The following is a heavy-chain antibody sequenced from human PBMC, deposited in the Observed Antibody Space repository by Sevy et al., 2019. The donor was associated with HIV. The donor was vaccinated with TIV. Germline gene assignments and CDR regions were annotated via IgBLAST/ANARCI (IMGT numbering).Heavy chain of an antibody. CDR2: IKQDGSEK. CDR1: GFTFSSYW. J-gene: IGHJ6*02. Sequence: GGSLRLSCAASGFTFSSYWMSWVRQAPGKGLEWVANIKQDGSEKYYVDSVKGRFTISRDNAKNSLYLQMNSLRAEDTAVYYCAKNGSGSLRYYYGMDVWGQETTVTVSS. V-gene: IGHV3-7*03. CDR3: AKNGSGSLRYYYGMDV. D-gene: IGHD3-10*01.